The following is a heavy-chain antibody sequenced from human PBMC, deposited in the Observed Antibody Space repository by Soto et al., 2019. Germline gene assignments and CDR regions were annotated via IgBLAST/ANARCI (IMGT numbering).Heavy chain of an antibody. CDR3: AKDPSVQLVPEY. J-gene: IGHJ4*02. CDR1: GFTFSSYA. Sequence: GGSLRLSCAASGFTFSSYAVGWVRQAPGKGLEWVSAISGSGGSTYYADSVKGRFTISRDNSKNTLYLQMNSLRAEDTAVYYCAKDPSVQLVPEYWGQGTLVTVSS. V-gene: IGHV3-23*01. D-gene: IGHD6-13*01. CDR2: ISGSGGST.